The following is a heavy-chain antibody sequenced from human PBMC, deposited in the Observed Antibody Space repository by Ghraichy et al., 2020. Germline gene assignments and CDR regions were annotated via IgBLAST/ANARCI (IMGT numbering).Heavy chain of an antibody. CDR1: GGSFSGYY. Sequence: SETLSLTCAVYGGSFSGYYWSWIRQPPGKGLEWIGEINHSGSTNYNPSLKSRVTISVDTSKNQFSLKLSSVTAADTAVYYCARVLSRLSYYFDYWGQGTLVTVSS. CDR2: INHSGST. J-gene: IGHJ4*02. CDR3: ARVLSRLSYYFDY. V-gene: IGHV4-34*01. D-gene: IGHD6-25*01.